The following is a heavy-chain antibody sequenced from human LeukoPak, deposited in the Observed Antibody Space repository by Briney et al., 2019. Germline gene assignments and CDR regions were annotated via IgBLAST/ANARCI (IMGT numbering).Heavy chain of an antibody. V-gene: IGHV4-4*07. Sequence: SETLSLTCTVSGGSIRTYYWSWSRQPAGKGLEWIGRIYSSGNTNYSTSLKSRVTISIDTSKSQFSLRLSSVTATDTAVYYCARVYRRDGYNFDGFDIWGQGTTVTVSS. D-gene: IGHD5-24*01. CDR1: GGSIRTYY. CDR3: ARVYRRDGYNFDGFDI. CDR2: IYSSGNT. J-gene: IGHJ3*02.